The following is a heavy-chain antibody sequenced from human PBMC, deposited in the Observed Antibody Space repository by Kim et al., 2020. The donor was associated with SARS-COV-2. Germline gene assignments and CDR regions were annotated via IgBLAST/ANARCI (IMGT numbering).Heavy chain of an antibody. CDR3: ASCGGDCSGYFDY. CDR1: GGSISSYY. V-gene: IGHV4-59*01. CDR2: IYYSGST. D-gene: IGHD2-21*02. Sequence: SETLSLTCTVSGGSISSYYWSWIRQPPGKGLEWIGYIYYSGSTNYNPSLKSRVTISVDTSKNQFSLKLSSVTAADTAVYYCASCGGDCSGYFDYWGQGTLVTVSS. J-gene: IGHJ4*02.